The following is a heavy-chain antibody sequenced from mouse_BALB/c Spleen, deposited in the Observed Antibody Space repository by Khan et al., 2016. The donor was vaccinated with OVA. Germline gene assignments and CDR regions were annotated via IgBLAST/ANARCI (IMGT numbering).Heavy chain of an antibody. Sequence: EVQLQESGPGLAKPSQSLSLTCTVTGYTITSGYGWNWIRQSPGNKLEWMGKISYSGSTNYNSSLNSRISITRDTSKNQFFLQLNSVTTEDTATYDCARTARLKYWAQGTTLTVSS. CDR2: ISYSGST. CDR1: GYTITSGYG. CDR3: ARTARLKY. J-gene: IGHJ2*01. D-gene: IGHD1-2*01. V-gene: IGHV3-2*02.